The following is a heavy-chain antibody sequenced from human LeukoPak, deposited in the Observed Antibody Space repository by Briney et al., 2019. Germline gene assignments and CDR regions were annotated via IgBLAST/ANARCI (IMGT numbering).Heavy chain of an antibody. CDR3: ARAHRWSYYYDSSGYYYFDY. Sequence: ASVKVSCKASGYTFTGYYMHWVRQVPGQGLEWMGWINPNSGGTNYAQKFQGRVTMTRDTSISTAYMELSRLRSDDTAVYYCARAHRWSYYYDSSGYYYFDYWGQGTLVTVSS. J-gene: IGHJ4*02. CDR2: INPNSGGT. CDR1: GYTFTGYY. D-gene: IGHD3-22*01. V-gene: IGHV1-2*02.